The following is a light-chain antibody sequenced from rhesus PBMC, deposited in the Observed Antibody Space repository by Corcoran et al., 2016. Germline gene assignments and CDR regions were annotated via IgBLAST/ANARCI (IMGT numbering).Light chain of an antibody. J-gene: IGKJ4*01. CDR3: QRGNSNPLT. CDR1: QGISSY. CDR2: YAN. V-gene: IGKV1-32*02. Sequence: DIQMSQSPSSLSASVGDRVTITCRASQGISSYLNWYQQKPGKAPKLLIYYANSLASGVPSRFSGSGSGTEFTLTISSLQPEDFATYYCQRGNSNPLTFGGGTKVELK.